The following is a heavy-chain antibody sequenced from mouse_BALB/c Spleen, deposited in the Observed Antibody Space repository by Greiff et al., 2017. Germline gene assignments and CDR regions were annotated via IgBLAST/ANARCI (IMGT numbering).Heavy chain of an antibody. CDR1: GYTFTSYW. V-gene: IGHV1-7*01. D-gene: IGHD2-4*01. J-gene: IGHJ4*01. Sequence: VQLQQSGAELAKPGASVKMSCKASGYTFTSYWMHWVKQRPGQGLEWIGYINPSTGYTEYNQKFKDKATLTADKSSSTAYMQLSSLTSEDSAVYYCASIYYDYDEESYAMDYWGQGTSVTVSS. CDR2: INPSTGYT. CDR3: ASIYYDYDEESYAMDY.